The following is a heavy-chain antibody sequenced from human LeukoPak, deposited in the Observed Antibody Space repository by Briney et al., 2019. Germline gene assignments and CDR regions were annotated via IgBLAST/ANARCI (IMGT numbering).Heavy chain of an antibody. CDR2: INHSGST. D-gene: IGHD5-18*01. CDR1: GGSFSGYY. Sequence: PSETLSLTCAVYGGSFSGYYWSWIRQPPGKGLEWIGEINHSGSTNYNPSLKSRVTISVDTSKNQFSLKLSSVTAADTAVYYCARDYGGRGYSYGFGAFDIWGQGTMVTVSS. V-gene: IGHV4-34*01. J-gene: IGHJ3*02. CDR3: ARDYGGRGYSYGFGAFDI.